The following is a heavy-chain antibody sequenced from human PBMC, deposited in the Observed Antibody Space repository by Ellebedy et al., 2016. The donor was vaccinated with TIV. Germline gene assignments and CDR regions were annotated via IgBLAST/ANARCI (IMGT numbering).Heavy chain of an antibody. D-gene: IGHD3-16*01. J-gene: IGHJ6*02. CDR3: ARTYCDYISGYYYYYGMDV. CDR1: GYTFTSYW. V-gene: IGHV5-10-1*01. CDR2: IDPSDSYT. Sequence: GESLKISXKGSGYTFTSYWISWVRQVPGKGLEWMGRIDPSDSYTNFSPSFHGHVTTSADKSISTVYLQWSSLKASDTAIYYCARTYCDYISGYYYYYGMDVWGQGTTVTVSS.